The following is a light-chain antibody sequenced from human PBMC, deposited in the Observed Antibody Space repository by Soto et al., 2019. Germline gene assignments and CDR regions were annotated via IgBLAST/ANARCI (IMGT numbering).Light chain of an antibody. V-gene: IGKV1-39*01. Sequence: IQMTQSPSSLSASVGDRVTITCRASQNISSWLAWYQQKPGKAPKVLIYAASGLQSGVPSRFSGSGSGTDFTLTISSLQPEDLATYYCQLSDSSYSFGQGTKVDIK. CDR1: QNISSW. CDR2: AAS. CDR3: QLSDSSYS. J-gene: IGKJ1*01.